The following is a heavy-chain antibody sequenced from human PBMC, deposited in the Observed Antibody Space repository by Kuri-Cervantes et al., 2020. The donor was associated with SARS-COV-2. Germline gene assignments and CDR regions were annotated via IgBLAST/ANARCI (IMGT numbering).Heavy chain of an antibody. CDR2: IIPIFGTA. J-gene: IGHJ6*03. CDR3: SLGYWGSGYPRSYYYMDV. Sequence: SVKVSCKASGGTFSSYAISWVRQAPGQGLEWMGGIIPIFGTANYAQKFQGRVTITADKSTSTAYMDLTSLRSEDTAVYYCSLGYWGSGYPRSYYYMDVWGKGTTGTGSS. D-gene: IGHD3-22*01. V-gene: IGHV1-69*06. CDR1: GGTFSSYA.